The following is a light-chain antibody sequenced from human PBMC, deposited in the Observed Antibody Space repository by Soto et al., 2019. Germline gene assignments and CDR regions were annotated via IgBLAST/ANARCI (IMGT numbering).Light chain of an antibody. CDR1: QGISRW. CDR2: AAS. CDR3: QQANTFLLT. V-gene: IGKV1D-12*01. J-gene: IGKJ4*01. Sequence: DIQMTQSPSSVSASVGDRVTITCRASQGISRWLAWYQQKPGKATKLLIYAASSLQSGVPSRFSGSGSETDFTLTINSLQPEDFATYYCQQANTFLLTFGGGTRVEIK.